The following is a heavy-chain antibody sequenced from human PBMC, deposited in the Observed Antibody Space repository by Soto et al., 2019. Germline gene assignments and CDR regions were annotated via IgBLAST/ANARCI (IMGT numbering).Heavy chain of an antibody. V-gene: IGHV4-4*07. CDR1: GGAIGSHY. CDR3: ARDNVITIFGVVIPRAFDI. D-gene: IGHD3-3*01. Sequence: SETLSLTCTISGGAIGSHYWTWIRQPAGKGLEWIGRIYGSGSTKYNPSLQSRVTMSLDTSKNQFSLRLESVTAADTAVYYCARDNVITIFGVVIPRAFDIWGQGTMVTVSS. CDR2: IYGSGST. J-gene: IGHJ3*02.